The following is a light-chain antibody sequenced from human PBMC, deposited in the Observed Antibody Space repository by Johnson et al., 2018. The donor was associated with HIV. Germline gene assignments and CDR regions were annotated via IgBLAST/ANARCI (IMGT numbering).Light chain of an antibody. CDR2: ENN. V-gene: IGLV1-51*02. CDR1: SSNIGNNY. CDR3: GTWDGSLSAGV. Sequence: QSVLTQPPSVSAAPGQKVTISCSGSSSNIGNNYVSWYQQFPGTAPKLLIYENNKRPSGIPDRFSVSKSGTSTTLGITGLQTGDEADYYCGTWDGSLSAGVFGTGTNVTVL. J-gene: IGLJ1*01.